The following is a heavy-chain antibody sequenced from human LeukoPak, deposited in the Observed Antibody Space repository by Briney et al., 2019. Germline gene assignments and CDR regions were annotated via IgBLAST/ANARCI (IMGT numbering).Heavy chain of an antibody. CDR1: GGSISSGGYY. CDR3: ARGPSLLLWFGESHYWYFDL. CDR2: VYHSGST. V-gene: IGHV4-31*03. J-gene: IGHJ2*01. Sequence: SQTLSLTCTVSGGSISSGGYYWSRIRQHPGKGLEWIGYVYHSGSTYYNPSLKSRVTISVDTSKNQFSLKLSSVTAADTAVYYCARGPSLLLWFGESHYWYFDLWGRGTLVTVSS. D-gene: IGHD3-10*01.